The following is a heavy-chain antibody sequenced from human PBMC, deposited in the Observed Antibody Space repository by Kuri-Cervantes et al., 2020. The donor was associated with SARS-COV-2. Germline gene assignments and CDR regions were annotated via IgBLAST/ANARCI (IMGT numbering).Heavy chain of an antibody. CDR3: ARWPSWSGSIDY. J-gene: IGHJ4*02. CDR2: IYYSGST. CDR1: GGSISSYY. Sequence: SETLSLTCTVSGGSISSYYWSWIRQPPGKGLEWIGYIYYSGSTNYNPSLKSRVTISVDTSKNQFSLKLSSVTAADTAVYYSARWPSWSGSIDYWGQGTLVTVSS. D-gene: IGHD3-3*01. V-gene: IGHV4-59*01.